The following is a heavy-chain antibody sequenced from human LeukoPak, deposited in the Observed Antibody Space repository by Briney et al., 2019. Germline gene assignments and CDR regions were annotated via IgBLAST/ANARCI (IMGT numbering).Heavy chain of an antibody. D-gene: IGHD1-26*01. V-gene: IGHV3-23*01. CDR2: ISGSGDST. Sequence: GRSLRLSCAASGFIFSTYAMSWVRQAPGKGLEWVSGISGSGDSTYYADSVKGRFTISRDNSKNTLYLQMNSLRAEDTAVYYCAKGYPTSLDYWGQGTLVTVSS. CDR3: AKGYPTSLDY. CDR1: GFIFSTYA. J-gene: IGHJ4*02.